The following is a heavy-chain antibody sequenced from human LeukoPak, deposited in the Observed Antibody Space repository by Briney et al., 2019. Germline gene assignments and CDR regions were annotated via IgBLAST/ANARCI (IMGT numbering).Heavy chain of an antibody. V-gene: IGHV4-34*01. CDR2: INHSGST. Sequence: LETLSLTCAVYGGSFSGYYWSWIRQPPGKGLEWIGEINHSGSTNYNPSLKSRVTISVDTSKNQFSLKLSSVTAADTAVYYCARHAYCSSTSCTRADAFDIWGQGTMVTVSS. CDR3: ARHAYCSSTSCTRADAFDI. J-gene: IGHJ3*02. D-gene: IGHD2-2*01. CDR1: GGSFSGYY.